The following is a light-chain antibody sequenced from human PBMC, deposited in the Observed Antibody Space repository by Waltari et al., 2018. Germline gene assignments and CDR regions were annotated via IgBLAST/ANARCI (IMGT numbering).Light chain of an antibody. Sequence: DIQMTQSPYTLSASVGDRVTITCRASQSISSWLAWYQQKPGKAHKLLIYKASSLESGVPSRFSGSGSGTEFTLTISSLQPDDFATYYCQQYNSYSGTFGQGTKVEIK. CDR3: QQYNSYSGT. CDR2: KAS. CDR1: QSISSW. V-gene: IGKV1-5*03. J-gene: IGKJ1*01.